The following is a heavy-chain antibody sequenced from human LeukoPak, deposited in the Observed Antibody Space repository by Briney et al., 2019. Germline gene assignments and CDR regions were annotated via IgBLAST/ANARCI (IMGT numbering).Heavy chain of an antibody. Sequence: GGSLRLSCAASGFTFSSNAMHWVRQAPGKGLEWVAVISYDGSNKYYADSVKGRFTISRDNAKNTLYLQMNSLRAEDTAVYYCVRGGYGSIDYWGQGTLVTVSS. CDR2: ISYDGSNK. V-gene: IGHV3-30*03. CDR1: GFTFSSNA. CDR3: VRGGYGSIDY. J-gene: IGHJ4*02. D-gene: IGHD4-17*01.